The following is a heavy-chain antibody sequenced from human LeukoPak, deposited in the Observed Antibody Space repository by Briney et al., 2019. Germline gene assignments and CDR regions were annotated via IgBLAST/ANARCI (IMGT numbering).Heavy chain of an antibody. CDR2: INHSGST. V-gene: IGHV4-34*01. J-gene: IGHJ4*02. D-gene: IGHD2-15*01. CDR3: ARGIYCSGGSCYSFYYFDY. Sequence: SETLSLTCAVYGGSFSGYYWSWIRQPPGKGLEWIEEINHSGSTNYNPSLKSRVTISVDTSKNQFSLKLSSVTAADTAVYYCARGIYCSGGSCYSFYYFDYWGQGTLVTVSS. CDR1: GGSFSGYY.